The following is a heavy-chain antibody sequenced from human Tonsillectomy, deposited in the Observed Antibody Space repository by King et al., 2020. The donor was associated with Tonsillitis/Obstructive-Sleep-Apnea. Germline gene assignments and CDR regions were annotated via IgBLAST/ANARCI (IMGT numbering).Heavy chain of an antibody. J-gene: IGHJ4*02. D-gene: IGHD6-6*01. CDR1: GYSFTSYW. CDR3: ARLGDPSTAARPLDY. Sequence: LVQSRAEVKKPGESLKISCKGSGYSFTSYWIGWVRQMSGKGLEWMGIIYPGDSYTKYSPSFQGQVTISADKSITTAYLQWSSLKASDTAMYYCARLGDPSTAARPLDYWGQGTLVSVSS. V-gene: IGHV5-51*01. CDR2: IYPGDSYT.